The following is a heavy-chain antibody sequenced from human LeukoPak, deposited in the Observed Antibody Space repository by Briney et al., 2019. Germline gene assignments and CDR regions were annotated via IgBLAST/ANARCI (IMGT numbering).Heavy chain of an antibody. CDR2: ISAYNGNT. D-gene: IGHD3-10*01. V-gene: IGHV1-18*01. CDR1: GYTFTSYG. J-gene: IGHJ5*02. CDR3: ARGKTRITMVRGVISRASNWFDP. Sequence: ASVKVSCKASGYTFTSYGISWVRQAPGQGLEWMGWISAYNGNTNYAQKLQGRVTITRNTSISTAYMELSSLRSEDTAVYYCARGKTRITMVRGVISRASNWFDPWGQGTLVTVSS.